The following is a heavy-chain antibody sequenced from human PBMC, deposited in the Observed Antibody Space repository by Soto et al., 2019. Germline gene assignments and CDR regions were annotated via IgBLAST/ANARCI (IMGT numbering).Heavy chain of an antibody. Sequence: GASVKVSCKASGYTFTSYYMHWVRQAPGQGLERMGIINPSGGSTSYAQKFQGRVTMTRDTSTSTVYMELSSLRSEDTAVYYCARAATQNVDTAMVDYYYYVMDVWGQGTTVTVSS. J-gene: IGHJ6*02. V-gene: IGHV1-46*01. CDR1: GYTFTSYY. CDR2: INPSGGST. D-gene: IGHD5-18*01. CDR3: ARAATQNVDTAMVDYYYYVMDV.